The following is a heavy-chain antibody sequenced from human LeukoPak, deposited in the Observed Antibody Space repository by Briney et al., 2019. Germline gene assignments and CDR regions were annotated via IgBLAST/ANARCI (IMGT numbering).Heavy chain of an antibody. D-gene: IGHD6-19*01. CDR2: INPNSGGT. V-gene: IGHV1-2*02. CDR1: VYTFTGYY. CDR3: ARDDSGWYHYFDY. J-gene: IGHJ4*02. Sequence: ASVKVSCKASVYTFTGYYMHWVRQAPGQGLEWMGWINPNSGGTNYAQKFQGRVTMTRDTSISTAYMELSRLRSDDTAVYYCARDDSGWYHYFDYWGQGTLVTVSS.